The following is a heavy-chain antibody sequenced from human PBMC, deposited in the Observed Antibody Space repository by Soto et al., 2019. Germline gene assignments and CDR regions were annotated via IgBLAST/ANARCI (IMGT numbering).Heavy chain of an antibody. V-gene: IGHV3-11*01. D-gene: IGHD3-10*01. CDR3: ARPNGEAIHYYYGMDV. Sequence: QVQLVESGGGLVKPGWSLRLSCEASGFTFSDYYMAWIRQAPGKGLEYGSYISRDGDSMYYADSVKGRFTISRDNAKNSLSLQMNSLRAEDTAVYYFARPNGEAIHYYYGMDVWGKGTTVTVSS. J-gene: IGHJ6*04. CDR2: ISRDGDSM. CDR1: GFTFSDYY.